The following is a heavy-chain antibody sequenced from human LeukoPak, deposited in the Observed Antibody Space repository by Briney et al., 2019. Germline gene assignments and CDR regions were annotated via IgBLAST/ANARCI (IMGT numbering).Heavy chain of an antibody. Sequence: SETLSLTCTVSGGSISSYYWSWIRQPPGKGLEWIGYIYYSGSTNYNPSPKSRVTISVDTSKNQFSLKLSSVTAADTAVYYCARGNRELFGDNYWGQGTLVTVSS. D-gene: IGHD3-10*01. CDR1: GGSISSYY. CDR3: ARGNRELFGDNY. J-gene: IGHJ4*02. V-gene: IGHV4-59*01. CDR2: IYYSGST.